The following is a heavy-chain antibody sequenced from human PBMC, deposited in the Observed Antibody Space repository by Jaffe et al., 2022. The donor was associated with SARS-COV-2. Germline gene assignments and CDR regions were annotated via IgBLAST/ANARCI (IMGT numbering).Heavy chain of an antibody. CDR2: IYTSGST. D-gene: IGHD6-19*01. Sequence: QVQLQESGPGLVKPSQTLSLTCTVSGGSISSGSYYWSWIRQPAGKGLEWIGRIYTSGSTNYNPSLKSRVTISVDTSKNQFSLKLSSVTAADTAVYYCAREFDQLWLVAGSGVGRAFDIWGQGTMVTVSS. V-gene: IGHV4-61*02. J-gene: IGHJ3*02. CDR1: GGSISSGSYY. CDR3: AREFDQLWLVAGSGVGRAFDI.